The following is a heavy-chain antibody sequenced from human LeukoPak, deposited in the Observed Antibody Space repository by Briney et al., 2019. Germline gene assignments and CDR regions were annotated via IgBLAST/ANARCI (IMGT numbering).Heavy chain of an antibody. Sequence: VASVKVSCKASGYTFTSYGISLVRQAPGQGLEWMGWISAYNGNTNYAQKLQGRVTMTTDTSTSTAYMELRSLRSDDTAVYYCARSDIAARPGDYWGQGTLVSVSS. CDR3: ARSDIAARPGDY. D-gene: IGHD6-6*01. V-gene: IGHV1-18*01. CDR1: GYTFTSYG. CDR2: ISAYNGNT. J-gene: IGHJ4*02.